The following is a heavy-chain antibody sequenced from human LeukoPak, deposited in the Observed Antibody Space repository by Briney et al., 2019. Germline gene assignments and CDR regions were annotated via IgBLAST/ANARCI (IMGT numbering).Heavy chain of an antibody. CDR3: AREVPAASNWFDP. CDR2: MNPNSGNT. CDR1: GYTFTSYD. D-gene: IGHD2-2*01. Sequence: ASVKVSCKASGYTFTSYDINWVRQATGQGLEWMGWMNPNSGNTGYAQKFQGRVTMTRNTSVSTAYMELSSLRSEDTAVYYCAREVPAASNWFDPWGQGTLVTVSS. V-gene: IGHV1-8*01. J-gene: IGHJ5*02.